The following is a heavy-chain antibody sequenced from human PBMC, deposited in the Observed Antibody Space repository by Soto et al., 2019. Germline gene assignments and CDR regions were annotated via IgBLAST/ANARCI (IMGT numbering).Heavy chain of an antibody. D-gene: IGHD6-6*01. CDR1: GGSFSGYY. CDR3: ARVEGEQLVRYYFAY. Sequence: SETLSLTCAVYGGSFSGYYWSWIRQPPGKGLEWIGEINHSGSTNYNPSLKSRVTISVDTSKNQFSLKLSSVTAADTAVYYCARVEGEQLVRYYFAYWGQGTLVTVSS. V-gene: IGHV4-34*01. CDR2: INHSGST. J-gene: IGHJ4*02.